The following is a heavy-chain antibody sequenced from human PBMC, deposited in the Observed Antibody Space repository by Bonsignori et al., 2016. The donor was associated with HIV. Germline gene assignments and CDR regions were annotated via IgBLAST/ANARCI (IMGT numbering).Heavy chain of an antibody. CDR3: AASAGYSGYEGGFDY. D-gene: IGHD5-12*01. V-gene: IGHV5-51*01. Sequence: VRQMPGKGLEWMGIIYPDDSDTRYSPSFQGQVTISADKSISTAYLQWSSLKASDTAMYFCAASAGYSGYEGGFDYWGQGTLVTVSS. CDR2: IYPDDSDT. J-gene: IGHJ4*02.